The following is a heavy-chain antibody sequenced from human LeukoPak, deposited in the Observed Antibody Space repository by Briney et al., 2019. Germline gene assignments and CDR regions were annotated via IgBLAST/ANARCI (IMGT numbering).Heavy chain of an antibody. CDR2: IYYSGST. J-gene: IGHJ4*02. CDR3: ARVGEVVGGYDDFDY. V-gene: IGHV4-59*08. D-gene: IGHD5-12*01. CDR1: GGSISSYY. Sequence: PSETLSLTCTVSGGSISSYYWSWIRQPPGKGLEWIGFIYYSGSTNYNPSLKSRVTISVDTSKNQFSLKLSSVTAAATAVYYCARVGEVVGGYDDFDYWGQGTLVTVSS.